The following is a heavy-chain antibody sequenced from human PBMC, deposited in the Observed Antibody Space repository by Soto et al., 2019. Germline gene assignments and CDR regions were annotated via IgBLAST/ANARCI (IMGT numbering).Heavy chain of an antibody. D-gene: IGHD2-2*01. J-gene: IGHJ5*02. Sequence: QTQLQESGPGLVKPSQTLSLTYTVSGGSISSGGYYWSWIRQHPGKVLEWIGYMHYIGSTYYNPSLKSRVTISVDTSKNQFSLKLCSVTAADTAVYYCARVVGNNWFDPWGKGTLVTVSS. V-gene: IGHV4-31*03. CDR2: MHYIGST. CDR1: GGSISSGGYY. CDR3: ARVVGNNWFDP.